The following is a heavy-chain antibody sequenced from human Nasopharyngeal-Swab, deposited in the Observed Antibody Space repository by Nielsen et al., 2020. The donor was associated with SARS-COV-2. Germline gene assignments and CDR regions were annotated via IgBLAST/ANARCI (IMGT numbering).Heavy chain of an antibody. CDR1: GLTFSDYY. CDR2: ISSSGSTI. CDR3: ARGPIAARQLVVDY. V-gene: IGHV3-11*01. Sequence: GGSLRLSCAASGLTFSDYYMSWIRQAPGKGLEWVSYISSSGSTIYYADSVKGRFTISRDNAKNSLYLQMNSLRAEDTAVYYCARGPIAARQLVVDYWGQGTLVTVSS. D-gene: IGHD6-6*01. J-gene: IGHJ4*02.